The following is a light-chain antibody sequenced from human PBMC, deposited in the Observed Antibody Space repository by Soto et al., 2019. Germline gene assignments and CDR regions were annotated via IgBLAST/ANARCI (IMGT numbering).Light chain of an antibody. J-gene: IGLJ1*01. Sequence: QSALTQPASVSGSPGQSITISCTGTSSDIGHYDYVSWYQQHPGKAPKLMIYHVTYRPSGVSNRYSGSKSGNSASLTISGLQADDEADYYFCSLTPSHTYFFGSGTKLTVL. CDR3: CSLTPSHTYF. CDR2: HVT. V-gene: IGLV2-14*03. CDR1: SSDIGHYDY.